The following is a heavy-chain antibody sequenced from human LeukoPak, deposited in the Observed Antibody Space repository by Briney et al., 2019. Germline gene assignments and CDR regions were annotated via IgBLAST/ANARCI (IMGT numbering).Heavy chain of an antibody. V-gene: IGHV3-15*01. CDR1: GFTFSNAW. D-gene: IGHD4-17*01. CDR3: TTGYGDYGFDY. Sequence: PGGSLRLSCAASGFTFSNAWVSWVRQAPGKGLEWVGRIKSKTDGGTTDYAAPVKGRFTISRDDSKNTLYLQMNSLKTEDTAVYYCTTGYGDYGFDYWGQGTLVTVSS. J-gene: IGHJ4*02. CDR2: IKSKTDGGTT.